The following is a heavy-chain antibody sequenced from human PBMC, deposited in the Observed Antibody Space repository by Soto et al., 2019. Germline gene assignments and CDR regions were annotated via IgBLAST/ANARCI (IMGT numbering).Heavy chain of an antibody. CDR2: IWYDGSNK. D-gene: IGHD3-22*01. CDR1: GFTFSSYG. Sequence: QVQLVESGGGVVQPGRSLRLSCAASGFTFSSYGMHWVRQAPGKGLEWVAVIWYDGSNKYYADSVKGRFTISRDNSKNTLDLQMNSLRAEDTAVYYCARGPPRRTMIEDGMDVWGQGTTVTVSS. CDR3: ARGPPRRTMIEDGMDV. V-gene: IGHV3-33*01. J-gene: IGHJ6*02.